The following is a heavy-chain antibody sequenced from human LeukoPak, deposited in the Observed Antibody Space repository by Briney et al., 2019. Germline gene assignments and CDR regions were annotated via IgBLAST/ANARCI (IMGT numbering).Heavy chain of an antibody. J-gene: IGHJ4*02. CDR2: IYYSGST. CDR1: GGSISSGDYY. V-gene: IGHV4-30-4*01. D-gene: IGHD2-15*01. CDR3: ARDGYCSGGSCYYFDY. Sequence: SQTLSLTCTVSGGSISSGDYYWSWIRQPPGKGLEWIGYIYYSGSTYYNPSLKRRVTISVDTSKNQFSLKLSSVTAADTAVYYCARDGYCSGGSCYYFDYWGQGTLVTVSS.